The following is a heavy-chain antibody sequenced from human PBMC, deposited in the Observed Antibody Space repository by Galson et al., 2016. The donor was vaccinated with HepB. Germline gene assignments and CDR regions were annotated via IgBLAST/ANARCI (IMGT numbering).Heavy chain of an antibody. Sequence: SETLCLTCTVNGAPFRGYYCSWIRQSPGKRLEWIGEINHRGSTNYNPSLKSRVSMSVDTSKNQLSLRLSSVTAADTAVYYCARDLYDSAYNKRGAFDIWGQGTMVTVSS. CDR1: GAPFRGYY. CDR2: INHRGST. J-gene: IGHJ3*02. V-gene: IGHV4-34*01. CDR3: ARDLYDSAYNKRGAFDI. D-gene: IGHD3-22*01.